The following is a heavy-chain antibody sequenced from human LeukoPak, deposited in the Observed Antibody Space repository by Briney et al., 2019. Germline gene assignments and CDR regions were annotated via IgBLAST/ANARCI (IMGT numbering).Heavy chain of an antibody. CDR2: IYYSGST. J-gene: IGHJ6*02. CDR3: ARATSRAGYYYYYGMDV. CDR1: GGSISSSSYY. V-gene: IGHV4-39*01. Sequence: SETLSLTCTVSGGSISSSSYYWGWIRQPPGKGLEWIGSIYYSGSTYYNPSLKSRVTISVDTSKNQFSLKLSSVTAADTAVYYCARATSRAGYYYYYGMDVWGQGTTVTVSS.